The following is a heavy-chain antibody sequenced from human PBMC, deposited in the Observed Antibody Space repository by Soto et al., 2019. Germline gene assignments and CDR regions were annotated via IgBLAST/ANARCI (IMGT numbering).Heavy chain of an antibody. V-gene: IGHV3-23*01. D-gene: IGHD1-26*01. CDR1: GFTFSNYG. CDR3: ATGQGAGATPDGANC. CDR2: IRSDGDTT. J-gene: IGHJ4*02. Sequence: EVQVLESGGGLVQPGGSLRLSCAASGFTFSNYGMNWVRQAPGKGLEWVSGIRSDGDTTYNSDSVKGRFTVSRDTFKYTVYLQMNSLRVEDSAVYYCATGQGAGATPDGANCWGQGTLVTVSS.